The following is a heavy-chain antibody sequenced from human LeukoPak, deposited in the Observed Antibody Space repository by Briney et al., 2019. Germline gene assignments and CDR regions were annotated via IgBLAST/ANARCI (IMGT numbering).Heavy chain of an antibody. CDR2: INPNSGGT. J-gene: IGHJ4*02. V-gene: IGHV1-2*02. CDR3: ARVRQSSGGSSPFDY. Sequence: ASVKVSCKASGYTFTCYYMHWVRQAPGQGLEWMGWINPNSGGTNYAQKFQGRVTMTRDTSISTAYMELSRLRSDDTAVYYCARVRQSSGGSSPFDYWGQGTLVTVSS. CDR1: GYTFTCYY. D-gene: IGHD1-26*01.